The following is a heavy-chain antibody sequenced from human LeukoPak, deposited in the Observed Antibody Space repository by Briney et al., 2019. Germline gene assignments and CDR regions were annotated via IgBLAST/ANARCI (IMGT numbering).Heavy chain of an antibody. Sequence: GRSLRLSCAASGFTFDDYAMRWVRQAPGKGLEWVSGISWNSGSIGYADSVKGRFTISRDNSKNTLYLQMNSLRAEDTAVYYCARGPSGYHNTGGQGTLVTVSS. CDR3: ARGPSGYHNT. V-gene: IGHV3-9*01. J-gene: IGHJ4*02. CDR1: GFTFDDYA. D-gene: IGHD5-12*01. CDR2: ISWNSGSI.